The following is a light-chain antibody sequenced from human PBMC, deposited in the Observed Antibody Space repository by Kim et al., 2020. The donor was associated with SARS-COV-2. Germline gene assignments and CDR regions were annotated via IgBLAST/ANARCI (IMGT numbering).Light chain of an antibody. Sequence: DIQMTQSPSSLSASVGDRVTITCRASQSISIYLNWYQQKPGKAPKLLFYAASNLQSGVPSRFSGSGSGTDFTLSISSLQPEDFATYDCQQSYSTPLHSSGQGPNLEI. CDR3: QQSYSTPLHS. J-gene: IGKJ2*01. CDR2: AAS. V-gene: IGKV1-39*01. CDR1: QSISIY.